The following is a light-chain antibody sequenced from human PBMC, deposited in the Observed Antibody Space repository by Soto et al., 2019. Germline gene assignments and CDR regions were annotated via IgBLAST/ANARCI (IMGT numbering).Light chain of an antibody. Sequence: DIVMTQSPLSLPVTPGEPASFSCRSSQSLLHSNGYDYLDWYLQKPGQSPQLLIYLGSNRASGVPDRCSGSGSGTDFTLKISRVEAEDVGVYYCMQPRQSWTFGQGTKVDIK. CDR1: QSLLHSNGYDY. CDR3: MQPRQSWT. J-gene: IGKJ1*01. V-gene: IGKV2-28*01. CDR2: LGS.